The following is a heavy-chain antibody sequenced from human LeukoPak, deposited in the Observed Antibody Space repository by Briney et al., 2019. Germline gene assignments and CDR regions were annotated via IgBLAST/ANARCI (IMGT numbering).Heavy chain of an antibody. J-gene: IGHJ3*02. V-gene: IGHV3-21*01. CDR1: GFTFSSYS. CDR3: ARDRDYYDSSGLLI. CDR2: ISSSSSYI. D-gene: IGHD3-22*01. Sequence: GGSLRLSCAASGFTFSSYSMNWVRQAPEKGLEWVSSISSSSSYIYYADSVKGRFTISRDNAKNSLYLQMNSLRAEDTAVYYCARDRDYYDSSGLLIWGQGTMVTVSS.